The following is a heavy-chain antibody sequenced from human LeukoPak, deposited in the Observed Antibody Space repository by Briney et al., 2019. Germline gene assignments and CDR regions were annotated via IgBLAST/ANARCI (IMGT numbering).Heavy chain of an antibody. CDR1: GVSINSYS. D-gene: IGHD5-18*01. V-gene: IGHV4-4*07. CDR2: IYTCGSN. Sequence: PSETLSLTCTVSGVSINSYSWSWIPQPAGKGLDWLGRIYTCGSNNYNPSLKSRVTMSVDTSKNQFSLKLSSVTAADTAVYYCARDTYNYGSSAYYFDYWGQGTLVTVSS. J-gene: IGHJ4*02. CDR3: ARDTYNYGSSAYYFDY.